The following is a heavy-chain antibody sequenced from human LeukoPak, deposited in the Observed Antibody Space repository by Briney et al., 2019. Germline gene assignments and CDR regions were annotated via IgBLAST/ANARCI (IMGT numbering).Heavy chain of an antibody. V-gene: IGHV1-8*03. CDR1: GYTFTSYY. CDR2: MNPNSGNT. Sequence: GASVKVSCKASGYTFTSYYMHWVRQATGQGLEWMGWMNPNSGNTGYAQKFQGRVTITRNTSISTAYMELSSLRSEDTAVYYCARGFSRKDYYYYYMDVWGKGTTVTVSS. J-gene: IGHJ6*03. CDR3: ARGFSRKDYYYYYMDV.